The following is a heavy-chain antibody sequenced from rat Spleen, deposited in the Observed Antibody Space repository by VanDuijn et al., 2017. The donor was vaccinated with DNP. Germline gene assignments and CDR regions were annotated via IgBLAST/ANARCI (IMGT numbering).Heavy chain of an antibody. J-gene: IGHJ4*01. V-gene: IGHV5-20*01. Sequence: EVQLVESGGGLVQPGRSLKLSCEASGFTFSDYYMAWVRQAPTKGLEWVAYISYDGGSTDYGYSVTGRFTVFRDDAKNTLYLQMNSLRSEDSATYYCAREGDYYAGTFVDALDAWGQGTSVTVSS. CDR1: GFTFSDYY. D-gene: IGHD1-12*02. CDR3: AREGDYYAGTFVDALDA. CDR2: ISYDGGST.